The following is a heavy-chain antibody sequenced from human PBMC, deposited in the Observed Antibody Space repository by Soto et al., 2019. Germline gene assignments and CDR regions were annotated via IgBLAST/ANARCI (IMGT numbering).Heavy chain of an antibody. CDR1: GYTFTDYY. Sequence: ASLKFSCKASGYTFTDYYIHWVRQAPGQGLEWMGWINPNSGGTDYAQRFQGRVSLTRDTSISTAYMELSRLRSDDTAVYYCARFRSIVGALEGLDYWGQGTLVTVSS. CDR2: INPNSGGT. V-gene: IGHV1-2*02. CDR3: ARFRSIVGALEGLDY. D-gene: IGHD1-26*01. J-gene: IGHJ4*02.